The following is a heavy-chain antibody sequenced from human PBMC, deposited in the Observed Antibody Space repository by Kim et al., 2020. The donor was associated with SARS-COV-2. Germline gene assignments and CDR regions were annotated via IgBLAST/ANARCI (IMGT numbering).Heavy chain of an antibody. CDR1: GGSISSGGYY. D-gene: IGHD3-10*01. Sequence: SETLSLTCTVSGGSISSGGYYWSWIRQHPGKGLEWIGYIYYSGSTYYNPSLKSRVTISVDTSKNQFSLKLSSVTAADTAVYYCARSITMVRGVIIRQHWYFDLWGRGTLVTVSS. V-gene: IGHV4-31*03. J-gene: IGHJ2*01. CDR2: IYYSGST. CDR3: ARSITMVRGVIIRQHWYFDL.